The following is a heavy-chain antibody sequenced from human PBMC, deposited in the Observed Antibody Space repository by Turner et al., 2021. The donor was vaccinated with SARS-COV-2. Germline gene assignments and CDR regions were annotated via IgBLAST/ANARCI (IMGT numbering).Heavy chain of an antibody. CDR3: VKGSY. Sequence: VQLVESGGGLIKQGGSLRLSCSASGFTFSSYAMHWVRQAPGKVREYVSANSSNGVSTYYADSVKGRFTISRVKTKNTLYFQMSILCSEDTAVYYCVKGSYWGQGTLVTVSS. CDR1: GFTFSSYA. CDR2: NSSNGVST. J-gene: IGHJ4*02. V-gene: IGHV3-64D*06.